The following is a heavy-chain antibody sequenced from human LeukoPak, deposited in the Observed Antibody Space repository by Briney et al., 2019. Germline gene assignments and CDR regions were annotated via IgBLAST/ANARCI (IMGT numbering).Heavy chain of an antibody. CDR3: AKVAAVGATYFDY. J-gene: IGHJ4*02. D-gene: IGHD1-26*01. CDR1: RFTFSSYA. CDR2: ISGSGGST. Sequence: GGSLRLSCAASRFTFSSYAMTWVRQAPGNGLEWVSTISGSGGSTYYADSVKGRFTISRDNSKSTLYLQMNSLRADDTAVYYCAKVAAVGATYFDYWGQGTLHTVSS. V-gene: IGHV3-23*01.